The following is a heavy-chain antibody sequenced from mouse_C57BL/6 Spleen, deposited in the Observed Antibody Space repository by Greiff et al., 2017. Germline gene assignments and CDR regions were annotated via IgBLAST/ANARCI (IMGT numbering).Heavy chain of an antibody. CDR1: GFTFSDYG. Sequence: EVQGVESGGGLVKPGGSLKLSCAASGFTFSDYGMHWVRQAPEKGLAWVAYISSGSSTIYYADTVKGRFTISRDNAKNTLFLQMTSLRSEDTAMYYCARQNYGSSWFAYWGQGTLVTVSA. D-gene: IGHD1-1*01. CDR3: ARQNYGSSWFAY. J-gene: IGHJ3*01. CDR2: ISSGSSTI. V-gene: IGHV5-17*01.